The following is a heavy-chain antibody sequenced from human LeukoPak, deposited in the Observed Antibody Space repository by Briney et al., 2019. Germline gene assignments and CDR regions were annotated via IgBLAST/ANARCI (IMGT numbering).Heavy chain of an antibody. J-gene: IGHJ5*02. Sequence: PGGSLRLSCAASGFTFGIYSMNWIRQPPGKGLEWIGSIYYSGSTYYNPSLKSRVTISVDTSKNQFSLKLSSVTAADTAVYYCARGGYHIGQLVPRGWFDPWGQRTLVTVSS. CDR3: ARGGYHIGQLVPRGWFDP. D-gene: IGHD6-13*01. CDR1: GFTFGIYS. CDR2: IYYSGST. V-gene: IGHV4-39*07.